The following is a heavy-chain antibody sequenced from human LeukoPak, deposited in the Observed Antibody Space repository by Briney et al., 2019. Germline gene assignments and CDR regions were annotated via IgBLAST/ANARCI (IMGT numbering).Heavy chain of an antibody. CDR1: GFTFSAYA. V-gene: IGHV3-74*01. D-gene: IGHD1-26*01. J-gene: IGHJ3*02. CDR2: INSDGSST. CDR3: ARVGGSNAFDI. Sequence: GGSLRLSCEASGFTFSAYAMTWVRQAPGKGLVWVSPINSDGSSTSYADSVKGRFTISRDNAKNTLSLQMNSLRAEDTAVYYCARVGGSNAFDIWGQGTMVIVSS.